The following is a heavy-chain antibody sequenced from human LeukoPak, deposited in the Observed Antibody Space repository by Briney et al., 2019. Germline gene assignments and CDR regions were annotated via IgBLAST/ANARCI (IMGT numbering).Heavy chain of an antibody. CDR2: IIPIFGTA. CDR3: ARSKPNPFYSSGALLL. D-gene: IGHD3-22*01. V-gene: IGHV1-69*05. J-gene: IGHJ4*02. Sequence: SVKVSCKASGGTFSSYAISWVRQAPGQGLEWMGGIIPIFGTANYAQKFQGRVTITTDESTSTAYMELSSLRSEDTAVYYCARSKPNPFYSSGALLLWGQGTLVNVLS. CDR1: GGTFSSYA.